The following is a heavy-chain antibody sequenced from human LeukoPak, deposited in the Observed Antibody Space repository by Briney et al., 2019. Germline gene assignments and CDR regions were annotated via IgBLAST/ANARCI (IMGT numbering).Heavy chain of an antibody. Sequence: TGGSLRLSCAASGFTFSSYAMHCVRQAPAKGLEWVAVISYDGSNKYYTDSVKGRFSISRDNSKNTLYLQMNSLRAEDTAVYYCAKDPGYCSGGSCYYFDYWGQGTLVTVSS. CDR2: ISYDGSNK. J-gene: IGHJ4*02. CDR1: GFTFSSYA. CDR3: AKDPGYCSGGSCYYFDY. D-gene: IGHD2-15*01. V-gene: IGHV3-30*18.